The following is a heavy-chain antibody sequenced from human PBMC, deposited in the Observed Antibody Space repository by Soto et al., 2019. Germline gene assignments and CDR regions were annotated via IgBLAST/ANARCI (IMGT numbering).Heavy chain of an antibody. D-gene: IGHD6-6*01. CDR1: GGTFGSYV. V-gene: IGHV1-69*13. J-gene: IGHJ6*02. CDR2: IIPIFGTT. Sequence: SGEVSCKASGGTFGSYVISWVRQAPGQGLEWMGGIIPIFGTTNYAQQFQGRATITADESTSTAYMELSSLRSEDTAVYYCARDLGGSSSYYYYYGMDVWGQGTTVTVSS. CDR3: ARDLGGSSSYYYYYGMDV.